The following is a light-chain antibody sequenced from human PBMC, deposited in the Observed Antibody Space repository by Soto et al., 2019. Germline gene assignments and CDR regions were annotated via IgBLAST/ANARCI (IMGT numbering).Light chain of an antibody. J-gene: IGKJ4*01. CDR1: EGINIY. Sequence: DIQMTQSPPSLSASVGDRVTIICRAIEGINIYLAWFQQKPGKAPKSLIYGATSLQRGVPSRFSGSGGDTDFSLTISSLQPEDIATYYCQQYQRYPPSFGGGTKVEIK. CDR2: GAT. CDR3: QQYQRYPPS. V-gene: IGKV1-16*01.